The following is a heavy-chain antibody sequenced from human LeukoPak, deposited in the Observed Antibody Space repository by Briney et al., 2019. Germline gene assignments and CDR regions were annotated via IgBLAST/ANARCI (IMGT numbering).Heavy chain of an antibody. CDR3: ARYYDSSGYQDYYYYYGMDV. J-gene: IGHJ6*02. V-gene: IGHV3-23*01. CDR1: GFTFSSYA. CDR2: ISGSGGST. Sequence: GSLRLSCAASGFTFSSYAMSWVRQAPGKELEWVSAISGSGGSTYYADSVKGRFTISRDNSKNTLYLQMNSLRAEDTAVYYCARYYDSSGYQDYYYYYGMDVWGQGTTVTVSS. D-gene: IGHD3-22*01.